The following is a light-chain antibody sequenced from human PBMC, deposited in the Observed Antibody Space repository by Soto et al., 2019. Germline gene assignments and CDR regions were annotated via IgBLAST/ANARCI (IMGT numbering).Light chain of an antibody. CDR2: EAS. V-gene: IGKV1-5*01. J-gene: IGKJ1*01. Sequence: NHLPVSPASLSASVGARVTITWRASQSISRWLTWYQQKPGKAPKLLIYEASSLQSGAPSRFSGSGSGTEFILTINNLQPEDFASYFCLQVYARPRKFGLGTKVEI. CDR3: LQVYARPRK. CDR1: QSISRW.